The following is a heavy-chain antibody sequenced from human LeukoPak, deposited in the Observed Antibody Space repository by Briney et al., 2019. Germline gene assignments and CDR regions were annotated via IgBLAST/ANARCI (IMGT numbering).Heavy chain of an antibody. D-gene: IGHD6-19*01. CDR2: IRYDGNNK. V-gene: IGHV3-30*02. Sequence: GGSLRLSCAASAFTFSNYDMHWVRQAPGKGLEWVAFIRYDGNNKYYADSMKGRFTISRDNSKNTLYLQMNSLRAEDTAVYYCAKDQAVAGHPLDYWGQGTLVTVSS. J-gene: IGHJ4*02. CDR1: AFTFSNYD. CDR3: AKDQAVAGHPLDY.